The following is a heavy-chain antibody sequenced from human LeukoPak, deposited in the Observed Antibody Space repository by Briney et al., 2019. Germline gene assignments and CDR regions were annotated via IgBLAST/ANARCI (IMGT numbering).Heavy chain of an antibody. CDR3: ARDRGRIALDY. CDR1: GGTFSSYA. V-gene: IGHV1-69*01. CDR2: IIPIFGTA. Sequence: ASVKVSCKASGGTFSSYAISWVRQAPGQGLEWMGGIIPIFGTANYAQKFQGRVTITADESTSTAYMQLSSLRSEDTAVYYCARDRGRIALDYWGQGTLVTVSS. J-gene: IGHJ4*02. D-gene: IGHD6-13*01.